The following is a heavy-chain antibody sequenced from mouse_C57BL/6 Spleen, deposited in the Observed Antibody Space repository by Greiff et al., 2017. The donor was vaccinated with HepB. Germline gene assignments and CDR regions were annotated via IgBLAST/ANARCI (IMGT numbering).Heavy chain of an antibody. Sequence: VKLQESGPELVKPGASVKISCKASGYAFSSSWMNWVKQRPGKGLEWIGRIYPGDGDTNYNGKFKGKATLTADKSSSTAYMQLSSLTSEDSAVYFCARYYSNYNYAMDYWGQGTSVTVSS. V-gene: IGHV1-82*01. CDR3: ARYYSNYNYAMDY. D-gene: IGHD2-5*01. CDR1: GYAFSSSW. J-gene: IGHJ4*01. CDR2: IYPGDGDT.